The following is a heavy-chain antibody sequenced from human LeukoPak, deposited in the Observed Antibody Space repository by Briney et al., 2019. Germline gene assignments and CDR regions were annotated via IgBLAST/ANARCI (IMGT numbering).Heavy chain of an antibody. V-gene: IGHV4-4*07. Sequence: PSETLSLTCIVSGPSTSDHYWSWIRQLAGKGLEWVGRVHTGGSSDYNPSLKSRITMPGATSRNQSSLKLTSVAAPAPAVFSCARELSCVGGNGDYSVWDAFDTWAQGTMVSV. D-gene: IGHD4-23*01. CDR1: GPSTSDHY. CDR3: ARELSCVGGNGDYSVWDAFDT. J-gene: IGHJ3*02. CDR2: VHTGGSS.